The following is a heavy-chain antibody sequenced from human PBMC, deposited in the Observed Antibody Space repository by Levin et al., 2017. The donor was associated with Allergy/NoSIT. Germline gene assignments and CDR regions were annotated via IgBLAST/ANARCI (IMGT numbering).Heavy chain of an antibody. J-gene: IGHJ6*04. CDR2: IWDDGSNK. CDR1: GFTFSSFG. Sequence: GGSLRLSCAASGFTFSSFGIHWVRQAPGKGLEWVALIWDDGSNKYYADSVKGRSTISRDNPKTTLYLQVNSLRAEDTAVYYCAGGAADGTYHYGYWMEVWGKGTTVTVSS. V-gene: IGHV3-33*01. D-gene: IGHD6-13*01. CDR3: AGGAADGTYHYGYWMEV.